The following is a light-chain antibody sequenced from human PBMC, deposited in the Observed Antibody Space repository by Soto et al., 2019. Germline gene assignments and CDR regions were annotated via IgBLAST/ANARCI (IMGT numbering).Light chain of an antibody. V-gene: IGKV1-5*03. CDR3: RHYNTYSPPYT. Sequence: DIQMTQSPSTLSASVGDRVTITCRASQSVSYWLAWYQQKPGKAPNLLIYKASSLESGVPSRFSGSGSGTEFTPTIISRQPDEFSTYYCRHYNTYSPPYTFGQGTQLEIK. CDR2: KAS. CDR1: QSVSYW. J-gene: IGKJ2*01.